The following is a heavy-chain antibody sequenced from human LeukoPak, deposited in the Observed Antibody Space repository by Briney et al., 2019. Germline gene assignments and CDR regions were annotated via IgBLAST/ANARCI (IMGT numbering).Heavy chain of an antibody. CDR1: GGSISSGGYY. CDR2: IYYSGST. Sequence: SETLSLTCTVSGGSISSGGYYWNWIRQHPGKGQEWIGYIYYSGSTYYNPSLRGRVTISVDTSKNQFSLKLSSVTAADTAVFYCARDYYDGSGYHYFDYWGQGTLVTVSS. V-gene: IGHV4-31*03. CDR3: ARDYYDGSGYHYFDY. J-gene: IGHJ4*02. D-gene: IGHD3-22*01.